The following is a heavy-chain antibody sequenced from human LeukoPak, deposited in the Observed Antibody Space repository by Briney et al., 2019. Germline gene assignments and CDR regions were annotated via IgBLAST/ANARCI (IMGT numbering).Heavy chain of an antibody. J-gene: IGHJ3*02. Sequence: PGGCLRLSCAASGFTFSSYEMNWVRQAPGKGLEWVSYISTSGSTKYYADSVKGRFTISRDNAKNSLYLQMNSLRAEDTAVYYCARDRDPGYNDSSGYRRVNAFDIWGQGTMVTVSS. CDR3: ARDRDPGYNDSSGYRRVNAFDI. V-gene: IGHV3-48*03. CDR2: ISTSGSTK. CDR1: GFTFSSYE. D-gene: IGHD3-22*01.